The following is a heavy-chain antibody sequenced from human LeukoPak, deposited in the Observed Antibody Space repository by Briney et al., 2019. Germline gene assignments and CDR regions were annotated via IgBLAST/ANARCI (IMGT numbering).Heavy chain of an antibody. V-gene: IGHV3-30*18. D-gene: IGHD5-18*01. CDR1: GFTFSSYD. J-gene: IGHJ3*02. Sequence: GGSLRLSCAASGFTFSSYDMTWVRQAPGKGLEWVAVISYDGSNKYYADSVKGRFTISRDNSKNTLYLQMNSLRAEDTAVYYCAKDQGLGYSYGSNGAFDIWGQGTMVTVSS. CDR2: ISYDGSNK. CDR3: AKDQGLGYSYGSNGAFDI.